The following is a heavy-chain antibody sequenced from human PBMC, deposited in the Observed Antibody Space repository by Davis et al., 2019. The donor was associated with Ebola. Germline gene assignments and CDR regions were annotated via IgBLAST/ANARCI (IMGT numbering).Heavy chain of an antibody. CDR3: ATLGLQL. D-gene: IGHD6-13*01. V-gene: IGHV1-24*01. Sequence: AASVKVSCKASGYTFTSYYMHWVRQAPGKGLEWMGGFDPEDGETIYAPKCQGRLTMTEDKSTNTAYMELSGLTSEDTAVYYYATLGLQLWGQGTLVTVSS. J-gene: IGHJ4*02. CDR1: GYTFTSYY. CDR2: FDPEDGET.